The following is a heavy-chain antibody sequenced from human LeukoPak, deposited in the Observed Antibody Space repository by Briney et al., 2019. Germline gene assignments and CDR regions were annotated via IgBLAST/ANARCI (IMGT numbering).Heavy chain of an antibody. J-gene: IGHJ4*02. CDR1: GFTFSNYA. CDR2: ISVSGGST. V-gene: IGHV3-23*01. D-gene: IGHD6-13*01. Sequence: AGGSLRLSCAASGFTFSNYAMSWVRQAPGKGLEWVSTISVSGGSTYYADSVKGRFTISRDNSKNTLYLQMNSLRAEDTAVYFCARGPQSAASGIFDYWGQGTLVTVSS. CDR3: ARGPQSAASGIFDY.